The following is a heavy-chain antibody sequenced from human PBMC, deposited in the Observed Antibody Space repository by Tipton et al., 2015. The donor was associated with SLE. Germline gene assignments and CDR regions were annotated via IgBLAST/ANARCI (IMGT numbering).Heavy chain of an antibody. CDR3: AKGTLGS. J-gene: IGHJ5*02. CDR1: GGFIENHY. V-gene: IGHV4-59*11. CDR2: VYYSGRT. D-gene: IGHD1-26*01. Sequence: LSCTVSGGFIENHYWSWIRQPPGKGLEWIGYVYYSGRTDYNPSLKSRVTISLNKSRNQFSLKLTSVTAADTAIYYCAKGTLGSWGQGTLVTVSS.